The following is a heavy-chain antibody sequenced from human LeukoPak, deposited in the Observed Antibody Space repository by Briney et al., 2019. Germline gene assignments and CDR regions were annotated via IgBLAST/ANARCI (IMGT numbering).Heavy chain of an antibody. CDR3: AKDIKVRYYYDSSGYPDAFDI. CDR1: GFTFSSYA. D-gene: IGHD3-22*01. J-gene: IGHJ3*02. Sequence: GGSLRLSCAASGFTFSSYAMSWVRQAPGKGLEWVSAISGSGGSTYYADSVKGRFTISRDNSKNTLYLQMNSLRAEDTAVYYCAKDIKVRYYYDSSGYPDAFDIWGQGTMVTVSS. CDR2: ISGSGGST. V-gene: IGHV3-23*01.